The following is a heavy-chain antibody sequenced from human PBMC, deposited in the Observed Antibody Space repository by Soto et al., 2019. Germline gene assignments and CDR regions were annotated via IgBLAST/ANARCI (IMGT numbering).Heavy chain of an antibody. CDR2: ISGSGGST. CDR1: GFTFSSYA. V-gene: IGHV3-23*01. Sequence: ELELLESGGGLVQPGGSLRLSCAASGFTFSSYAMSWVRQAPGKGLEWVSAISGSGGSTYYADSVKGRFTISRDNSKNTLYLQMNSLRAEDTAVYYCARRISGWYFDYWGQGTLVTVSS. D-gene: IGHD6-19*01. CDR3: ARRISGWYFDY. J-gene: IGHJ4*02.